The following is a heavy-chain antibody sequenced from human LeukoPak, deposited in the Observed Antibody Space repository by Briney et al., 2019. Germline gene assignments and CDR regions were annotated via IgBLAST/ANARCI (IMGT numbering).Heavy chain of an antibody. CDR1: GASINNYY. Sequence: SETLSLTCTVSGASINNYYWSWIRQPAEKGLEYIGRIYSSGSTNYNPSLNSRVTLSIDTSNNQFSLRLSSVTAADTAVYYCVRGSITLDYWGQGTLVTVSS. CDR2: IYSSGST. J-gene: IGHJ4*02. V-gene: IGHV4-4*07. CDR3: VRGSITLDY. D-gene: IGHD3-3*02.